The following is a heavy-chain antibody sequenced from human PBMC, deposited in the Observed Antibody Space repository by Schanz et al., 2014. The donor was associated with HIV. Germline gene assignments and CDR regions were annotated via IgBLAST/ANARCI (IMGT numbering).Heavy chain of an antibody. D-gene: IGHD3-16*01. CDR2: ISAGGGTA. Sequence: EVQLLESGGGLVQPGGSLRLSWAVSGFTITSYGMSWVRQAPGKGLEGVSTISAGGGTASYADSVKGRFTISRDNSKKMLFLQMNRLRAEDTAVYYCAIRTPMISFGAFDIWGRGTMVTVSS. V-gene: IGHV3-23*01. CDR3: AIRTPMISFGAFDI. J-gene: IGHJ3*02. CDR1: GFTITSYG.